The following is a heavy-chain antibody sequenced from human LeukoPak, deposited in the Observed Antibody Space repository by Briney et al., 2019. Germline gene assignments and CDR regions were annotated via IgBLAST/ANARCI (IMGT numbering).Heavy chain of an antibody. J-gene: IGHJ5*02. CDR2: ISGSGGST. D-gene: IGHD2-21*01. V-gene: IGHV3-23*01. CDR1: GFTFSSYA. Sequence: TGGSLRLSCAASGFTFSSYAMSWVRQAPGKELEWVSAISGSGGSTYYADSVKGRFTISRDNSKNTLYLQMNSLRAEDTAVYYCAKDPPVVDVTAFFLRWFDPWGQGTLVTVSS. CDR3: AKDPPVVDVTAFFLRWFDP.